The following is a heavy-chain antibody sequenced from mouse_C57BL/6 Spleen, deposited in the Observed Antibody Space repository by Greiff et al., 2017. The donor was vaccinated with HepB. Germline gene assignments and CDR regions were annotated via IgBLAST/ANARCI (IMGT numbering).Heavy chain of an antibody. CDR2: ISYDGSN. D-gene: IGHD2-3*01. Sequence: EVQVVESGPGLVKPSQSLSLTCSVTGYSITSGYYWNWIRQFPGNKLEWMGYISYDGSNNYNPSLKNRISITRDTSKNQFFLKLNSVTTEDTATYYCARDLDGYYGYFDVWGTGTTVTVSS. J-gene: IGHJ1*03. V-gene: IGHV3-6*01. CDR3: ARDLDGYYGYFDV. CDR1: GYSITSGYY.